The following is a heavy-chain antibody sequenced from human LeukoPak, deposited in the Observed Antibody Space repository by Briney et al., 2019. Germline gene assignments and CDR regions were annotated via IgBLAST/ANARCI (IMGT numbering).Heavy chain of an antibody. V-gene: IGHV3-33*01. CDR1: GFTFSSYG. J-gene: IGHJ4*02. Sequence: PGRSLRLSCAASGFTFSSYGMHWVRQAPGKGLEWVAVIWYDGSNKYYADSVKGRFTISRDNSKNTLYLQMNSLRAEDTAVYYCARPHDSSGYYRYWFDYWGQGTLVTVFS. CDR2: IWYDGSNK. CDR3: ARPHDSSGYYRYWFDY. D-gene: IGHD3-22*01.